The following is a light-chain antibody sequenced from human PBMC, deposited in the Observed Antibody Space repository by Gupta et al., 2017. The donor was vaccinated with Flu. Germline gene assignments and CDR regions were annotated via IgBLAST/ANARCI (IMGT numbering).Light chain of an antibody. CDR2: SNN. Sequence: QSVLTQPPSASGTPGQRVTISCSGSSSNIGSNTVNWYQQLPGTAPKLLIYSNNQRPSGVPDRFYGSKSGTSASLAISGLQSEDEADYYCAAWDDSLNGRWVFGGGTKLTVL. CDR1: SSNIGSNT. V-gene: IGLV1-44*01. J-gene: IGLJ3*02. CDR3: AAWDDSLNGRWV.